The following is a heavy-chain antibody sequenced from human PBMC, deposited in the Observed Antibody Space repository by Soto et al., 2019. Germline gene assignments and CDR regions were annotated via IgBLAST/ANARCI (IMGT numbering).Heavy chain of an antibody. CDR1: GGTFSSYA. CDR2: IIPIFGTA. J-gene: IGHJ3*02. D-gene: IGHD3-22*01. CDR3: ARDTSRAAYYYDSSTLDAFDI. Sequence: SVKVSCKASGGTFSSYAISWVRQAPGQGLEWMGGIIPIFGTANYAQKFQGRVTITADKSTSTAYMELSSLRSEDTAVYYCARDTSRAAYYYDSSTLDAFDIWGQGTMVTVSS. V-gene: IGHV1-69*06.